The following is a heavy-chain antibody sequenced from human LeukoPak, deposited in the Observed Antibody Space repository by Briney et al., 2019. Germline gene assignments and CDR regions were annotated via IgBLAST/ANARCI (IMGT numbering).Heavy chain of an antibody. Sequence: GGSLRLSCAASGLTFSSYWMSWVRQAPGKGLEWVANIKQDGSEKYYVDSVKGRFTISRDNAKNSLYLQMNSLRAEDTAVYYCATLGYCSGGSCYLWEYYYGMDVWGQGTTVTVSS. CDR1: GLTFSSYW. D-gene: IGHD2-15*01. CDR3: ATLGYCSGGSCYLWEYYYGMDV. V-gene: IGHV3-7*01. J-gene: IGHJ6*02. CDR2: IKQDGSEK.